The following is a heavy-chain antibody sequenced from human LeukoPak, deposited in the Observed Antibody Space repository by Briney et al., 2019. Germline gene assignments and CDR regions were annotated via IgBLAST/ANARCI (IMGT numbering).Heavy chain of an antibody. CDR2: IGAYNGNT. CDR3: ARDEPPRGYYDTSGSTVEAAFDI. Sequence: ASVKVSCKASGYTFTSYGIGWVRQAPGQGLEWMGWIGAYNGNTNYAQKLQGRVTMTTDTSTSTAYMELRSLRSDDTAVYYCARDEPPRGYYDTSGSTVEAAFDIWGQGTMVTVSS. CDR1: GYTFTSYG. V-gene: IGHV1-18*01. J-gene: IGHJ3*02. D-gene: IGHD3-22*01.